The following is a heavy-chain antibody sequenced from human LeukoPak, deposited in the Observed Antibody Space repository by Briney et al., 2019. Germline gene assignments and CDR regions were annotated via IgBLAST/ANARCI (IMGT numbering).Heavy chain of an antibody. D-gene: IGHD6-19*01. CDR2: IVVGSGNT. Sequence: GTSVKVSCKASGFTFTSSAMQWVRQARGQRLEWIGWIVVGSGNTNYAQKFQERVTITRDMSTSTAYMELSSLRSEDTAVYYCAAGPVRGGYYYMDVWGKGTTVPVSS. V-gene: IGHV1-58*02. CDR1: GFTFTSSA. J-gene: IGHJ6*03. CDR3: AAGPVRGGYYYMDV.